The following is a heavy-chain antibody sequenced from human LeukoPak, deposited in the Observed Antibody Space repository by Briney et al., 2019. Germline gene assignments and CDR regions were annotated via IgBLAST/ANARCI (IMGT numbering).Heavy chain of an antibody. CDR1: GFTFSNYG. V-gene: IGHV3-30*03. CDR3: ARADDYCSSTSCYGPDY. Sequence: GGSLRLSCTASGFTFSNYGVHWVRQAPGKGLEWVAVISYDGSNKYYADSVKGRFTISRDNSKNTLYLQMNSLRAEDTAVYYCARADDYCSSTSCYGPDYWAREPWSPSPQ. CDR2: ISYDGSNK. J-gene: IGHJ4*02. D-gene: IGHD2-2*01.